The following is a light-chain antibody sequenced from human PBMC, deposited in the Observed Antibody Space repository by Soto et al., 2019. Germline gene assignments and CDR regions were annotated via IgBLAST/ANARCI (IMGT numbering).Light chain of an antibody. CDR1: SSDVGAYNY. J-gene: IGLJ1*01. CDR2: EVS. CDR3: SSYAGSDNYV. Sequence: SVLTQPPSAPGSPRQSVSISCTGTSSDVGAYNYVSWYQQHPGKAPKLIIYEVSKRPSGVPDRFSGSKSGNAASLTVSGLQAEDEDDYYCSSYAGSDNYVFGTGTKVTVL. V-gene: IGLV2-8*01.